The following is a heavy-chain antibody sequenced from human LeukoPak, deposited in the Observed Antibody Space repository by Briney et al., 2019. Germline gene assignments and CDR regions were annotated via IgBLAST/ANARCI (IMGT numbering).Heavy chain of an antibody. CDR1: GYTFINSG. V-gene: IGHV1-2*02. CDR2: INPNSGGT. Sequence: ASVKVSCKASGYTFINSGITWVRQAPGQGLEWMGWINPNSGGTNYAQKFQGRVAMTRDTSISTAYMELSRLRSDDTAVYYCARDREGRDWNYYYYYMDVWGKGTTVTVSS. J-gene: IGHJ6*03. CDR3: ARDREGRDWNYYYYYMDV. D-gene: IGHD1-1*01.